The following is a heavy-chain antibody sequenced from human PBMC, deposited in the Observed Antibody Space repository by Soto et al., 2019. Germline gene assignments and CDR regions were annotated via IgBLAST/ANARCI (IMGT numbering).Heavy chain of an antibody. CDR1: GFTFSSYA. J-gene: IGHJ4*02. V-gene: IGHV3-30-3*01. CDR2: ISYDGSNK. D-gene: IGHD3-16*02. CDR3: ARDPVVWGSYRYSFDY. Sequence: GGSLRLSCAASGFTFSSYAMHWVRRAPGKGLEWVAVISYDGSNKYYADSVKGRFTISRDNSKNTLYLQMNSLRAEDTAVYYCARDPVVWGSYRYSFDYWGQGTLVTVSS.